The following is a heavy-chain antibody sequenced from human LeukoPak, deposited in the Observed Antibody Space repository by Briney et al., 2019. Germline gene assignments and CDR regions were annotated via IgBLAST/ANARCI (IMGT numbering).Heavy chain of an antibody. CDR3: AREPGAAAEFDP. Sequence: PSQTLSLTCTVSGGSISSGGYYWSWIRQPPGKGLEWIGYIYHSGSTYYNPSLKSRVTISVDRSKNQFSLKLSSVTAADTAVYYCAREPGAAAEFDPWGQGTLVTVSS. V-gene: IGHV4-30-2*01. D-gene: IGHD6-13*01. CDR2: IYHSGST. J-gene: IGHJ5*02. CDR1: GGSISSGGYY.